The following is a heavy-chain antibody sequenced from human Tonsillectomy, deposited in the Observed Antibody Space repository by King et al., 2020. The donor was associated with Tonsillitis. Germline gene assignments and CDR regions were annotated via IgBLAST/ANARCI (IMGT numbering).Heavy chain of an antibody. CDR1: GFTFSSYA. V-gene: IGHV3-30-3*01. D-gene: IGHD4-23*01. CDR3: ARDRGNSIYYFDY. Sequence: QLVQSGGGVVHPGRSLRLSCAASGFTFSSYAMHWVRQAPGKGLEWVAVISYDGSNKYYADSVKGRFTISRDNSKNTLYLQMNSLRAEDTAVYYCARDRGNSIYYFDYWGQGTLVTVSS. J-gene: IGHJ4*02. CDR2: ISYDGSNK.